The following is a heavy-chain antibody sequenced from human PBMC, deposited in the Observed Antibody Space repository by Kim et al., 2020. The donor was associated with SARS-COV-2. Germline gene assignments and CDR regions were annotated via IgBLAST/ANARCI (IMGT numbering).Heavy chain of an antibody. CDR3: AKDRRSGWSVDYFDY. J-gene: IGHJ4*02. Sequence: GGSLRLSCAASGFTFSSYAMSWVRQAPGKGLEWVSAISGSGGSTYYADSVKGRFTISRDNSKNTLYLQMNSLRAEDTAVYYCAKDRRSGWSVDYFDYWGQGTLVTVSS. CDR2: ISGSGGST. CDR1: GFTFSSYA. D-gene: IGHD6-19*01. V-gene: IGHV3-23*01.